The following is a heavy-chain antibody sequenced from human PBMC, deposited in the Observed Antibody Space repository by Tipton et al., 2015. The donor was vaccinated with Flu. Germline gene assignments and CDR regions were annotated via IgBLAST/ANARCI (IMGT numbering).Heavy chain of an antibody. J-gene: IGHJ4*02. Sequence: LRLSCAVSGYSISSGYFWGWIRQPPGKGLEWIGSIYHGGTTYYNPSLKSRVTISVDTSKNQFSLRLSSVTAADAAVYYCARAIRATAGCYFDYWGQGTPVTVSS. D-gene: IGHD6-13*01. V-gene: IGHV4-38-2*01. CDR1: GYSISSGYF. CDR3: ARAIRATAGCYFDY. CDR2: IYHGGTT.